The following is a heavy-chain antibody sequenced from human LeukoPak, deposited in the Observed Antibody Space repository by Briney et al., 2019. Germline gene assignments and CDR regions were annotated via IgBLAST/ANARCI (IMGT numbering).Heavy chain of an antibody. CDR1: GFIFSSYS. V-gene: IGHV3-7*01. Sequence: GGSLRLSCAASGFIFSSYSMSWVRQAPGKGLEWVANIKQDGSEKYYVDSVKGRFSISRDNAKNSLYLQMNGLRAEDTAVYYCAREEYGDHLWWWGQGTPVTVSS. J-gene: IGHJ4*02. CDR2: IKQDGSEK. D-gene: IGHD4-17*01. CDR3: AREEYGDHLWW.